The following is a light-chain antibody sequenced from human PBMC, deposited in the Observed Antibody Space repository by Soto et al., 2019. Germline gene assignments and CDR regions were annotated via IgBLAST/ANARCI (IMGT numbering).Light chain of an antibody. CDR1: SSNIGGNF. Sequence: QSVLTQAPSASGTPGQRVTISCSGSSSNIGGNFVSWYQQLPGTAPKLLIYGDHQRPSGVPDRLSGSKSGTSASLAISGLRSDGEADYYCAAWDDSLSAYVFGTGTKVTVL. V-gene: IGLV1-47*02. CDR3: AAWDDSLSAYV. J-gene: IGLJ1*01. CDR2: GDH.